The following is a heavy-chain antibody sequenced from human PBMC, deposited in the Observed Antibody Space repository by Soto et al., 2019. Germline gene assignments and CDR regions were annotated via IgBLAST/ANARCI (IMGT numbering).Heavy chain of an antibody. CDR2: IYSGGST. Sequence: EVQLVESGGGLVQPGGFLRLSCAASGFTVSSNYMSWVRQAPGKGLEWVSVIYSGGSTYYADSVKGRFTISRHNSKNTLYLQMNSLRAEDTAVYYCARNKLKVAYYYYYMDVWGKGTTVTVSS. D-gene: IGHD2-15*01. CDR1: GFTVSSNY. V-gene: IGHV3-53*04. CDR3: ARNKLKVAYYYYYMDV. J-gene: IGHJ6*03.